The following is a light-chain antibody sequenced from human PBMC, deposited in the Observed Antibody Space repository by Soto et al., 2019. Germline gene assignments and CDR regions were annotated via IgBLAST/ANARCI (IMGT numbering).Light chain of an antibody. V-gene: IGLV1-51*01. CDR1: SSNIANNY. Sequence: QSVLTQPPSVSAAPGQKVTISCSGSSSNIANNYVSWYQQFPGTAPKLLIYDSNKRLSGIPDRFSGSKSGTSATLGITGLQTGDEADYYCGTWDSSLSAYVFGTGTKVTVL. J-gene: IGLJ1*01. CDR2: DSN. CDR3: GTWDSSLSAYV.